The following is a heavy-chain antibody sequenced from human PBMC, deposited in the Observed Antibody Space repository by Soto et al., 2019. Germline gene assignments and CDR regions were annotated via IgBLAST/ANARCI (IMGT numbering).Heavy chain of an antibody. CDR2: ISGSGGST. D-gene: IGHD6-19*01. Sequence: GGSLRLSCAASGFTFSSYAMSWVRQAPGKGLEWVSAISGSGGSTYYADSVKGRFTISRDNSKNTLYLQMNSLRDADTAVYYCAKGPVAGTPNWFDPWGQGTLVTVSS. CDR3: AKGPVAGTPNWFDP. CDR1: GFTFSSYA. V-gene: IGHV3-23*01. J-gene: IGHJ5*02.